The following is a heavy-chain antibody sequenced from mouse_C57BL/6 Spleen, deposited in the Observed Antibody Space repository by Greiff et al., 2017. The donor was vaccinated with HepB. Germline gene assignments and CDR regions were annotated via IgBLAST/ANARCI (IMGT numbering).Heavy chain of an antibody. CDR1: GYTFTSYG. Sequence: QVHVKQSGAELARPGASVKLSCKASGYTFTSYGISWVKQRTGQGLEWIGEIYPRSGNTYYNEKFKGNATLTADKSSSSAYMELRSLTSEDSAVYFCLVKGAWFAYWGQGTLVTVSA. V-gene: IGHV1-81*01. D-gene: IGHD2-13*01. CDR2: IYPRSGNT. J-gene: IGHJ3*01. CDR3: LVKGAWFAY.